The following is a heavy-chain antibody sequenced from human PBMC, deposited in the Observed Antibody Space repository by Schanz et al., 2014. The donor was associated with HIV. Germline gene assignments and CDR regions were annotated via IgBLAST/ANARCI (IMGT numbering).Heavy chain of an antibody. D-gene: IGHD2-15*01. CDR1: GYSFTGYY. V-gene: IGHV1-2*02. J-gene: IGHJ4*02. CDR2: INPTTGKT. CDR3: ARNQFQMLPFDS. Sequence: QVQLVQSGAEVEKPGASAKVSCRASGYSFTGYYIHWVRQAPGQGLEWMGWINPTTGKTYYTQKFRGRVTMTRDTSINTASLEVNRLMSDDPAVYYCARNQFQMLPFDSWGQGTLVTVSS.